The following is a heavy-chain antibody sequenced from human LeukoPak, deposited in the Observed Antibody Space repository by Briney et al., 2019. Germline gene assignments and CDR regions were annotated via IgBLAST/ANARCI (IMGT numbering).Heavy chain of an antibody. D-gene: IGHD3-9*01. Sequence: PRGSLRLSCAASGFTFDDYGMTWVRQVPGKGLEWVSGISRNGGSTGYADSVKGRFTISRDNSKNTLDLQMNSLRAEDTAVYYCAKDDAWLRYQYWGQGTLVTVSS. CDR1: GFTFDDYG. J-gene: IGHJ4*02. V-gene: IGHV3-20*04. CDR3: AKDDAWLRYQY. CDR2: ISRNGGST.